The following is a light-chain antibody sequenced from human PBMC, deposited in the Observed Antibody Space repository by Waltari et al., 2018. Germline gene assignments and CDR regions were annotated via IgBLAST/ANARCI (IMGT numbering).Light chain of an antibody. CDR2: RDS. CDR3: QVWDSSTGV. Sequence: SYELTQPLSVSVALGQTARITCVGNNIGRKNVHWYQQKPGQAPVLVIYRDSNRPSGIPERFSGSNSGNTATLTISRAQAGDEADYYCQVWDSSTGVFGGGTKLTVL. V-gene: IGLV3-9*01. J-gene: IGLJ3*02. CDR1: NIGRKN.